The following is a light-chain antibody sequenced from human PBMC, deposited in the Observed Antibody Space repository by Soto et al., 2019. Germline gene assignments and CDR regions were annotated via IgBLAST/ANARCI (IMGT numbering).Light chain of an antibody. Sequence: DIQLTQSPSFLSASVGDIVTITRRASQGISSYLAWYQQKPGKAPKLLIYAASTLQSGVPSKFSGSGSETDFTLTISSLQPEDFATYYCQHYNSYSEAFGQGTKVDIK. V-gene: IGKV1-9*01. CDR3: QHYNSYSEA. CDR1: QGISSY. J-gene: IGKJ1*01. CDR2: AAS.